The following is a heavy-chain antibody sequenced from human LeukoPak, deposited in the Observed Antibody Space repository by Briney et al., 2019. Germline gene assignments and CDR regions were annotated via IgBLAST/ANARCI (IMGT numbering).Heavy chain of an antibody. CDR2: INHNGNVN. V-gene: IGHV3-7*03. Sequence: GGSLRLSCATSGFTFSSYWMNWARQAPGRGPEWVASINHNGNVNYYVDSVKGRFTISRDNAKNSLYLQMSNLRAEDTAVYFCARGGGLDVWGQGATVTVSS. CDR3: ARGGGLDV. D-gene: IGHD3-16*01. CDR1: GFTFSSYW. J-gene: IGHJ6*02.